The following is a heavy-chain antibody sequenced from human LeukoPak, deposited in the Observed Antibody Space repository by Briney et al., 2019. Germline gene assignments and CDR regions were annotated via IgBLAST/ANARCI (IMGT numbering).Heavy chain of an antibody. D-gene: IGHD6-13*01. CDR1: GGSISSYY. Sequence: SETLSLTCTVSGGSISSYYWSWVRQPPGKGLEWIGYIYYSGSTNYNPSLKSRVTISVDTSKNQFSLKLSSVTAADTAVYYCARVSSSWTAYYYFDYWGQGTLVTVSS. CDR3: ARVSSSWTAYYYFDY. J-gene: IGHJ4*02. CDR2: IYYSGST. V-gene: IGHV4-59*01.